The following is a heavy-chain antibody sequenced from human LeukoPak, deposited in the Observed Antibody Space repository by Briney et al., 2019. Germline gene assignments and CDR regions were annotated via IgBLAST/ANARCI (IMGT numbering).Heavy chain of an antibody. D-gene: IGHD6-13*01. Sequence: GGSLRLSCAASGFTFSSYGMHWVRQAPGRGLEWVAVIWYDGSNKYYADSVKGRFTISRDNSKNTLYLQMNSLRAEDTAVYYCARDWYSSLRGLDYWGQGTLVTVSS. V-gene: IGHV3-33*01. CDR2: IWYDGSNK. CDR1: GFTFSSYG. CDR3: ARDWYSSLRGLDY. J-gene: IGHJ4*02.